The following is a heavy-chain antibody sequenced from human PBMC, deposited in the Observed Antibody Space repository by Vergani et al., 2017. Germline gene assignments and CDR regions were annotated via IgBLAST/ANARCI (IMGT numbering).Heavy chain of an antibody. Sequence: VQLVESGGGVVQPGRSLRLSCAASGFTFSSYGMHWVRQAPGKGLEWVAVISYDGSNKYYADSVKGRFTISRDNSKNTLYLQMNSLRAEDTAVYYCAKGSDFDIWGQGTMVTVSS. J-gene: IGHJ3*02. CDR2: ISYDGSNK. CDR3: AKGSDFDI. CDR1: GFTFSSYG. V-gene: IGHV3-30*18.